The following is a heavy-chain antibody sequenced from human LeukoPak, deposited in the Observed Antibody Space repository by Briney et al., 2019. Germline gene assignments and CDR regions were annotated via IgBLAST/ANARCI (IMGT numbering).Heavy chain of an antibody. Sequence: GASVKVCCKASGGTFTSYAISWGRQAPGQGLEWRGGIIPIFGTANYAQKFQGRVTITADKSTSTAYMELSSLRSEDTAVYYCARGSELWSPHYFDYWGQGTLVTVSS. J-gene: IGHJ4*02. D-gene: IGHD5-18*01. V-gene: IGHV1-69*06. CDR1: GGTFTSYA. CDR2: IIPIFGTA. CDR3: ARGSELWSPHYFDY.